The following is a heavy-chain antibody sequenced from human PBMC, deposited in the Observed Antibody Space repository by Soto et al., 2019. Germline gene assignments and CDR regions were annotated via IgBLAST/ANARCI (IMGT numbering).Heavy chain of an antibody. V-gene: IGHV1-69*12. D-gene: IGHD3-22*01. Sequence: QVQLVQSGAEVKKPGSSVKVSCKASGGTFSSYAISWVRQAPGQGLEWMGGIIPIFGTANYAQKFQGRVTITADESTSTAYMELSSLRSEDTAVYYCARKGAFYYDSSGPLTFDYWGQGTLVTVSS. CDR1: GGTFSSYA. CDR3: ARKGAFYYDSSGPLTFDY. J-gene: IGHJ4*02. CDR2: IIPIFGTA.